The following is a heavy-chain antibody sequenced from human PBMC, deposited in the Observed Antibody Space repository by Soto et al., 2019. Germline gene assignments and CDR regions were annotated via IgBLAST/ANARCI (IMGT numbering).Heavy chain of an antibody. CDR2: INPNSGGT. D-gene: IGHD4-17*01. V-gene: IGHV1-2*02. J-gene: IGHJ4*02. Sequence: ASVKVSCKASGYTFTGYYMHWVRQAPGQGLEWMGWINPNSGGTNYAQKFQGRVTMTRDTSISTAYMELSRLRSDDTAVYYCARDDYGDYYFDYCGQGTLVTVSS. CDR1: GYTFTGYY. CDR3: ARDDYGDYYFDY.